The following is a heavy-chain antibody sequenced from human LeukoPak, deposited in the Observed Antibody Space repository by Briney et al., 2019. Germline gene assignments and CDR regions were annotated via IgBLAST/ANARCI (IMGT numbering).Heavy chain of an antibody. CDR2: ISSRGDTI. J-gene: IGHJ4*02. V-gene: IGHV3-11*01. D-gene: IGHD6-13*01. CDR3: ARETTMAASGTRMGH. CDR1: GFIFSDYY. Sequence: GGSLRLSCAASGFIFSDYYMSWIRQAPGKGLEWVSYISSRGDTISYADSVKGQFTVSRDNAKNSLYLQMNSLRAEDTAVYYCARETTMAASGTRMGHWGQGSLVTVSS.